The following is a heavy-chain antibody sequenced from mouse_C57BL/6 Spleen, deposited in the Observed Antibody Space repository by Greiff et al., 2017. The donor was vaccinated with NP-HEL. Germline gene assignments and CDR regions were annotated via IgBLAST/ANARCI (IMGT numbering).Heavy chain of an antibody. CDR3: ARKGDYDYLYAMDY. CDR1: GFSLTSYG. V-gene: IGHV2-2*01. Sequence: VKLMESGPGLVQPSQSLSITCTVSGFSLTSYGVHWVRQSPGKGLEWLGVIWSGGSTDYNAAFISRLSISKDNSKSQVFFKMNSLQADDTAIYYCARKGDYDYLYAMDYWGQGTSVTVSS. J-gene: IGHJ4*01. CDR2: IWSGGST. D-gene: IGHD2-4*01.